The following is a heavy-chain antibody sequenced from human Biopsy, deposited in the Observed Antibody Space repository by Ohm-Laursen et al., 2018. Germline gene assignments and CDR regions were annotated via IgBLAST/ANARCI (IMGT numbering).Heavy chain of an antibody. V-gene: IGHV4-31*01. J-gene: IGHJ5*02. Sequence: TLSLTCTVSGGSISSGGSYWSWLRQRPGKGLEWIGYIFNSANTYYNPSLKNLITISGDTSKNQFPLKLNSVTAADTAVYYCARGDYFDSNGYFWFDPWGQGTLVTVSS. CDR2: IFNSANT. D-gene: IGHD3-22*01. CDR1: GGSISSGGSY. CDR3: ARGDYFDSNGYFWFDP.